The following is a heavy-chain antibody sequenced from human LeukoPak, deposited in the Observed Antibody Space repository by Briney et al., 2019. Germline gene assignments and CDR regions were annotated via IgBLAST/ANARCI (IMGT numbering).Heavy chain of an antibody. CDR1: GFTFSNFW. CDR2: IKQDGIEK. CDR3: ARGSSGYYCDHFQT. D-gene: IGHD3-22*01. V-gene: IGHV3-7*01. J-gene: IGHJ1*01. Sequence: PGGSLRLSCAASGFTFSNFWMTWIRQAPGKGLEWVANIKQDGIEKYYVDSVEGRFTVSRDNTKNTLLLQMDRLRAEDTAVYYCARGSSGYYCDHFQTWGQGSLVTVSS.